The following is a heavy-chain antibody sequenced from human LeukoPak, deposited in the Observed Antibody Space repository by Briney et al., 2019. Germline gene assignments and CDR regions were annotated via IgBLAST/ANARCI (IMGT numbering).Heavy chain of an antibody. D-gene: IGHD5-18*01. Sequence: GGSLRLSCAASGFIFSSYSMSWVRQALGRGLEWVSAITGSGGTTLYADSVQGRFTISRDNSKNTVYLQMSSLRAEDTAVYYCAKTQDTSMIFGYFDYWGQGTLVTVSS. CDR1: GFIFSSYS. CDR3: AKTQDTSMIFGYFDY. J-gene: IGHJ4*02. V-gene: IGHV3-23*01. CDR2: ITGSGGTT.